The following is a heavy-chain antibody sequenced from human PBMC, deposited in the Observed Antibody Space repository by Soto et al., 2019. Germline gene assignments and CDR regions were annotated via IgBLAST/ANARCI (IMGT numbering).Heavy chain of an antibody. Sequence: EVQLLESGGGLVQPGGSLRLSCAASGFTFSNCAMRWVRQAPGKGLEWVSGISGSGGRTFYADSVKGRFAISRDNSKNTLNLQMSSLRVEDTSVYYCAKEYCSSTSCYGGFGYWGQGTLVTVSS. CDR1: GFTFSNCA. J-gene: IGHJ4*02. D-gene: IGHD2-2*01. CDR3: AKEYCSSTSCYGGFGY. CDR2: ISGSGGRT. V-gene: IGHV3-23*01.